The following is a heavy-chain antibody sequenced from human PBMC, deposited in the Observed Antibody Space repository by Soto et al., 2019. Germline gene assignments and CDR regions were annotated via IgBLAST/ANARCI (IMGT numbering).Heavy chain of an antibody. J-gene: IGHJ4*02. D-gene: IGHD3-10*02. CDR1: GFTFSSYW. Sequence: GSLRLSCAASGFTFSSYWMHWVRQAPGKGLVWVSRINSDGSSTSYADSVKGRFTISRDNAKNTLYLQMNSLRGEDTAIYFCARSGDNYNVLDYWGPGTPVTVSS. V-gene: IGHV3-74*01. CDR3: ARSGDNYNVLDY. CDR2: INSDGSST.